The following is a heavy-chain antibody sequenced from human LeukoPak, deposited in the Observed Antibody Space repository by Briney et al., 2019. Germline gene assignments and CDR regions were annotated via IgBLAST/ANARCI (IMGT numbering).Heavy chain of an antibody. CDR3: AISVVGEFDY. CDR2: INSDGSST. J-gene: IGHJ4*02. Sequence: GGSLRLSCAASGFTFSSYWMHWVRQAPGKGLVWVSRINSDGSSTSYADSVKGRFTISRDNAKNTVYLQMNSLRADDTAVYYCAISVVGEFDYWGQGTLVTVSS. V-gene: IGHV3-74*01. D-gene: IGHD6-19*01. CDR1: GFTFSSYW.